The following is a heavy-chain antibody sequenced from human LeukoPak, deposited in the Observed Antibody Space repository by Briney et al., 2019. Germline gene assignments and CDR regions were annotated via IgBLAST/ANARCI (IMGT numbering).Heavy chain of an antibody. CDR1: GFTYSSYA. V-gene: IGHV3-23*01. Sequence: GGSLRHSCAASGFTYSSYAMSWVRQAPGKGLEWVSAISGSGGSTYYADSVKGRFTISRDNSKNTLYLQMNSLRAEDTAVYYCAKGGGQKNGFDPWGQGTLVTVSS. CDR2: ISGSGGST. J-gene: IGHJ5*02. D-gene: IGHD3-10*01. CDR3: AKGGGQKNGFDP.